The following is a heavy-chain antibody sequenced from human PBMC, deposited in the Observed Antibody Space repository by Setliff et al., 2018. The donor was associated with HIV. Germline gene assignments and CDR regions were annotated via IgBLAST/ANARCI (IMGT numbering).Heavy chain of an antibody. CDR2: INHSGST. CDR1: GGSLSGYY. V-gene: IGHV4-34*01. Sequence: SETLSLTCAVYGGSLSGYYWSWIRQPPGKGLEWIGEINHSGSTNYNPSLKSRLTISVDTSKNQFSLKMSSVTAADTAVYYCARARGPEGYFDSWGQGTLVTSPQ. CDR3: ARARGPEGYFDS. J-gene: IGHJ4*02. D-gene: IGHD3-10*01.